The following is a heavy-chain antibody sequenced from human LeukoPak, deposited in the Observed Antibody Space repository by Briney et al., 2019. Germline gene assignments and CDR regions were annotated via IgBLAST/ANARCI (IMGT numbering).Heavy chain of an antibody. CDR2: TYYRSKWYN. CDR3: ARGWGYCSGGNCYVFDY. CDR1: GDSVSSNSAA. V-gene: IGHV6-1*01. Sequence: SQTLSLTCAISGDSVSSNSAAWNWIRQSPPRGLEWLGRTYYRSKWYNDYAVSVKSRIIINSDTSKNRISLQLKSVTPEDTAVYYCARGWGYCSGGNCYVFDYWGQGTLVTVSS. J-gene: IGHJ4*02. D-gene: IGHD2-15*01.